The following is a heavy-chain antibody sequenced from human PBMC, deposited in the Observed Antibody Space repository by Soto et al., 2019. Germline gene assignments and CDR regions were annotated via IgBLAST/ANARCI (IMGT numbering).Heavy chain of an antibody. Sequence: PGGSLRLSCAASGFTFSSYSMNWVRQAPGKGLELVSSISSRSSYIYYADSVKGRFPISRDNAKNSLYLQMNSLRAEDTAVYYCASLVATGYWGQGTLVNVSS. CDR2: ISSRSSYI. J-gene: IGHJ4*02. D-gene: IGHD5-12*01. CDR3: ASLVATGY. CDR1: GFTFSSYS. V-gene: IGHV3-21*01.